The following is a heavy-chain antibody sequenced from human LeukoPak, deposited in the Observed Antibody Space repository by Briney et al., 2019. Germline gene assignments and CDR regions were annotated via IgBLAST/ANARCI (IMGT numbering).Heavy chain of an antibody. Sequence: SETLSLTCTVSGGSISSYYWSWIRQPPGKGLEWIGYIYYSGSTNYNPSLKSRVTISVDTSKNQFSLKLSSVTAADTAVYYCAAVAPAAIGWFDPWGQGTLVTVSS. CDR3: AAVAPAAIGWFDP. J-gene: IGHJ5*02. D-gene: IGHD2-2*01. CDR1: GGSISSYY. CDR2: IYYSGST. V-gene: IGHV4-59*01.